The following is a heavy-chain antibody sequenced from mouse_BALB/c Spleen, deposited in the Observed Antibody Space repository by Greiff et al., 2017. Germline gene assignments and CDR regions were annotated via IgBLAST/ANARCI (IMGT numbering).Heavy chain of an antibody. Sequence: EVKLMESGPGLVKPSQTVSLTCTVTGISITTGNYRWSWIRQFPGNKLEWIGYIYYSGTITYNPSLTSRTTITRDTSKTQFFLEMNSLTAEDTATYYCARDGYAMDYWGQGTSVTVSS. V-gene: IGHV3-5*02. CDR3: ARDGYAMDY. CDR2: IYYSGTI. CDR1: GISITTGNYR. J-gene: IGHJ4*01.